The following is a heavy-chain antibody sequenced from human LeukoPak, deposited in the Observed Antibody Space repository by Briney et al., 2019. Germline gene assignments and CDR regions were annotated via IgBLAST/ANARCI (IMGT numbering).Heavy chain of an antibody. CDR3: ARYRSRLDY. CDR1: GFTFSTYG. V-gene: IGHV3-30*03. Sequence: GGSLRLSCEASGFTFSTYGMHWVRQAPGKGLEWVAVISYDGSNKYYADSVKGRFTTSRDNSKNTLYLQMNSLRAEDTAVYYCARYRSRLDYWGQGTLVTVSS. D-gene: IGHD6-13*01. J-gene: IGHJ4*02. CDR2: ISYDGSNK.